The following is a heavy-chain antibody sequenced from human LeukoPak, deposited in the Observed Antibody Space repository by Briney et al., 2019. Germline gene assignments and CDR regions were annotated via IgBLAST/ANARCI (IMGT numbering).Heavy chain of an antibody. CDR1: GIIFDDAW. CDR2: IKSKTYGGTA. V-gene: IGHV3-15*01. J-gene: IGHJ4*02. CDR3: TTEPPRETIYPDF. D-gene: IGHD1-7*01. Sequence: NPGGSLRLSCAASGIIFDDAWMSWVRQAPGQGLEWVGRIKSKTYGGTAEYAAPVKGRFTISRDDSENTLYLQMNGLKTEDTAVYYCTTEPPRETIYPDFWGQGTLVTVSS.